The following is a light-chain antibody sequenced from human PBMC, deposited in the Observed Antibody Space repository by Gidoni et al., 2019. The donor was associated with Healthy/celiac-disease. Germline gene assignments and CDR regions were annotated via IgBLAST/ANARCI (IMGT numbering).Light chain of an antibody. CDR1: SSHLGCNY. J-gene: IGLJ2*01. CDR2: MDN. CDR3: AAWDDRLSGVV. V-gene: IGLV1-47*01. Sequence: QSVLTQPPSAYGTPWQRVTISCSGSSSHLGCNYVYWYQPPPGTAPKLLIYMDNQRPSGVPDRFSGSKSGTSASLSISGLRSEDEADYYCAAWDDRLSGVVFGGGTKLTVL.